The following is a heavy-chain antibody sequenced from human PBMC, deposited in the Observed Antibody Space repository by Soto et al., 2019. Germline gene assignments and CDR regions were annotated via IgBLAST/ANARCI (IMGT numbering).Heavy chain of an antibody. CDR3: ARGTEGYSIHFDY. CDR2: INHSGST. V-gene: IGHV4-34*01. CDR1: GGSFSGYY. D-gene: IGHD4-4*01. Sequence: SETLSLTCAVYGGSFSGYYWSWIRQPPGKGLEWIGEINHSGSTNYNPSLKSRVTISVDTSKNQFSLKLSSVTAADTAVYYCARGTEGYSIHFDYWGQGTLVTVSS. J-gene: IGHJ4*02.